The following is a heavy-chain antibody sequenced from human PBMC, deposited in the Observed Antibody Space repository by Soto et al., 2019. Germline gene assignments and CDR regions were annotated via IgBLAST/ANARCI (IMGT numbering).Heavy chain of an antibody. D-gene: IGHD5-18*01. CDR1: GGSFSGYY. V-gene: IGHV4-34*01. CDR3: ARAVDTAMVSGYYYGMDV. J-gene: IGHJ6*02. CDR2: INHSGST. Sequence: QVQLQQWGAGLLKPSETLSLTCAVYGGSFSGYYWSWIRQPPGKGLEWIGEINHSGSTNYNPSLKSRVTISVDTSKNQFSLKLSSVTAADTAVYYCARAVDTAMVSGYYYGMDVWGQGTTVTVSS.